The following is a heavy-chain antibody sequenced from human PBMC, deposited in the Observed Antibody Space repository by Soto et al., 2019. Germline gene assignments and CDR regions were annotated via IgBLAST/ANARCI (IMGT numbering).Heavy chain of an antibody. CDR2: IYYSGTT. J-gene: IGHJ6*02. Sequence: QLQLQESGPGLVKPSETLSLTCTVSGGSVSSSSFFWGWIRQSPGKGLEWIGSIYYSGTTYYNPSLKSRVTISVDTSKSQFSLKVSSVTAADTAVYYCARHPATSVTWFYGMDVWGQGTTVPVSS. CDR1: GGSVSSSSFF. D-gene: IGHD4-4*01. CDR3: ARHPATSVTWFYGMDV. V-gene: IGHV4-39*01.